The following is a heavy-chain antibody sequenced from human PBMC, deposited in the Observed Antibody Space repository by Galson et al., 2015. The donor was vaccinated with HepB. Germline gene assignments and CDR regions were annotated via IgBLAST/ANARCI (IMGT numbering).Heavy chain of an antibody. CDR1: GFTFSIYS. CDR3: ARDGQFLEWLGYFDF. D-gene: IGHD3-3*01. CDR2: ISFDGRNK. J-gene: IGHJ4*02. Sequence: SLRLSCAASGFTFSIYSMNWVRQVPGKGLEWVALISFDGRNKYYPDSVKGRFTISRDNSKNTLYLHMSSLRPEDTAVYYCARDGQFLEWLGYFDFWGQGTLVTVSS. V-gene: IGHV3-30*03.